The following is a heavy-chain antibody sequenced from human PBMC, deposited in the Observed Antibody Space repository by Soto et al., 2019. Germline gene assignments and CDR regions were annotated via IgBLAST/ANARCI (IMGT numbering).Heavy chain of an antibody. CDR3: ARRRSGPTFFDY. J-gene: IGHJ4*02. D-gene: IGHD3-10*01. CDR2: IYYSGSS. Sequence: QVQLQESGPGLVKPSETLSLTCTVSGGSISSDYWSWIRQPPGKELEWIGFIYYSGSSSYNPSLKSRATISIDSSKNLFSLRLSSVTAADTAVYYCARRRSGPTFFDYWGQGTLVTVSS. V-gene: IGHV4-59*08. CDR1: GGSISSDY.